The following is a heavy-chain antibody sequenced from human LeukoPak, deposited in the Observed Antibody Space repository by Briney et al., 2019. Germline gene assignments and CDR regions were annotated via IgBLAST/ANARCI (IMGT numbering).Heavy chain of an antibody. Sequence: GGSLRLSCAASGFTFSSYSMNWVRQAPGKGLEWVSSISSSSSYIYYADSVKGRFTISRDNAKNSLYLQMNSLRAGDTAVYYCAREGLWVYGEADRDYWGQGTLVTVSS. CDR3: AREGLWVYGEADRDY. CDR2: ISSSSSYI. J-gene: IGHJ4*02. CDR1: GFTFSSYS. D-gene: IGHD4-17*01. V-gene: IGHV3-21*01.